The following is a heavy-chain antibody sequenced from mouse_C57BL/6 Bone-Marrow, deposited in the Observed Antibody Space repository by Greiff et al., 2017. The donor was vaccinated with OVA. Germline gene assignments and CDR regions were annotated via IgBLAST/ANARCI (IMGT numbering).Heavy chain of an antibody. J-gene: IGHJ4*01. CDR2: IRSKSNNYAT. D-gene: IGHD1-1*01. CDR3: VSYYDGSPYAMDY. V-gene: IGHV10-1*01. Sequence: EVKLVESGGGLVQPKGSLKLSCAASGFRFNTYAMNWVRQAPGKGLEWVARIRSKSNNYATYYADSVKDRFTISRDDSESRLYLQMNNLKTEDTAMDYCVSYYDGSPYAMDYWGQGTSVTVSS. CDR1: GFRFNTYA.